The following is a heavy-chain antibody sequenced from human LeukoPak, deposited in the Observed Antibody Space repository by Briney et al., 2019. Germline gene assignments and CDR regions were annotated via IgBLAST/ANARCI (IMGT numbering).Heavy chain of an antibody. D-gene: IGHD2-21*01. CDR1: GFDLNYYW. CDR2: IHHDESEQ. J-gene: IGHJ4*02. CDR3: TRWVSQYYFDF. V-gene: IGHV3-7*01. Sequence: GGSLRLSCEVSGFDLNYYWLSWVRQAPGKGLEWVALIHHDESEQYYVDSVKGRFCVSRENAKGSVHLQMNSLRVDDTAVYYCTRWVSQYYFDFWGQGALVTVSS.